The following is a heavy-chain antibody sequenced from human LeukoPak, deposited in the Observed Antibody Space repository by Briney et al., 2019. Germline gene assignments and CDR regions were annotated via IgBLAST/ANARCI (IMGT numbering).Heavy chain of an antibody. D-gene: IGHD2-15*01. CDR1: GYTFTSYY. Sequence: GASVKVSCKASGYTFTSYYMHWLRQAPGQGLEWMGIINPSGGSTSYAQKFQGRDTMTRDTSTSTVYMELSSLRSDDTAVYYCARGRTSVVVVAATDRDFDLWGRGTLVTVSS. CDR2: INPSGGST. J-gene: IGHJ2*01. V-gene: IGHV1-46*01. CDR3: ARGRTSVVVVAATDRDFDL.